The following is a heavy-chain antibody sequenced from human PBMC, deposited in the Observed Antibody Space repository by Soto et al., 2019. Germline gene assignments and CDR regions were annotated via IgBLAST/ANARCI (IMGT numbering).Heavy chain of an antibody. Sequence: QVQLVESGGGVVQPGRSLRLSCAASGFTFSSYGMHWVRQAPGKGLEWVAVISYDGSNKYYADSVKGRFTISRDNSKNTLYRQMNSLRAEDTAVYYCAKTHPRYSYYYYGMDVWGQGTTVTVSS. V-gene: IGHV3-30*18. J-gene: IGHJ6*02. CDR3: AKTHPRYSYYYYGMDV. D-gene: IGHD5-18*01. CDR1: GFTFSSYG. CDR2: ISYDGSNK.